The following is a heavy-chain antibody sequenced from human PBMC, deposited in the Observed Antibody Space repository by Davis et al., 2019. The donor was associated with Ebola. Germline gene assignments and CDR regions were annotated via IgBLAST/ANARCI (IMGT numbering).Heavy chain of an antibody. D-gene: IGHD6-19*01. J-gene: IGHJ6*02. CDR1: GDSVSGSSGA. CDR3: ARGWYRTGLDV. Sequence: HSQTLSLTCAISGDSVSGSSGAWNWIRQSPSRGLEWLGRTYYSSKWYTDSTLSVKSRITISADTAKNQLSLHLDSVTPEDTAIYYCARGWYRTGLDVWGQGTTVTVSS. CDR2: TYYSSKWYT. V-gene: IGHV6-1*01.